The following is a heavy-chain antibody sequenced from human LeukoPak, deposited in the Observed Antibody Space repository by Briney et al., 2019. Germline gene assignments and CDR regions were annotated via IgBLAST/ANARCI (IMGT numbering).Heavy chain of an antibody. CDR1: GFTFSSYS. Sequence: MTGGSLRLSCAASGFTFSSYSMNWVRQAPGKGLEWVSSISSSSSYIYYADSVKGRFTISRDNAKNSLYLQMNSLRAEDTAVYYCARDGRGYSGYDSVYYYYMDVWGKGTTVTVSS. CDR2: ISSSSSYI. V-gene: IGHV3-21*01. J-gene: IGHJ6*03. D-gene: IGHD5-12*01. CDR3: ARDGRGYSGYDSVYYYYMDV.